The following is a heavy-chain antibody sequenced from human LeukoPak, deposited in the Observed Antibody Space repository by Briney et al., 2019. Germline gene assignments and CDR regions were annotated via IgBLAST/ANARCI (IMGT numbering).Heavy chain of an antibody. V-gene: IGHV3-7*01. CDR2: INQGETEK. CDR1: GFTFSHYW. D-gene: IGHD3/OR15-3a*01. Sequence: GGSLRLSCTASGFTFSHYWMSWVRQAPGKGLEWVANINQGETEKYYVDSVKGRFTISRDNAKNSLYLQMNSLRADDAAVYYCARWTPGDFDYWGQGSLVTVSS. CDR3: ARWTPGDFDY. J-gene: IGHJ4*02.